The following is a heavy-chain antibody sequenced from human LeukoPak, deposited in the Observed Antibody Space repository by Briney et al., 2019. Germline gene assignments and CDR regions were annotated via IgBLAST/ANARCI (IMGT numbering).Heavy chain of an antibody. J-gene: IGHJ4*02. CDR1: GFTFNNYG. CDR2: IIYSGRT. D-gene: IGHD2-8*02. V-gene: IGHV4-34*01. Sequence: GSLRLSCATSGFTFNNYGFHWVRQPPGKGLEWIGEIIYSGRTNYNPSLKGRVTISVDTSKNQFSLNLSSVTAADTGVYYCARGALVVVYATFDHWGQGALVTVSS. CDR3: ARGALVVVYATFDH.